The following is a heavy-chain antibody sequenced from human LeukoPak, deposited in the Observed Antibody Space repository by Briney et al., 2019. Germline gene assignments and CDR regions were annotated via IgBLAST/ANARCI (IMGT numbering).Heavy chain of an antibody. V-gene: IGHV1-46*01. CDR2: INPSGGST. D-gene: IGHD5-18*01. Sequence: ASVKVSCKASGYTFTTYYIHWVRQAPGQGLEWMGIINPSGGSTSYAQKFQGRVTMTRDTSTSTVYMELSSLRSEDTAVYYCARDILRWDVDTAYGYNWFDPWGQGTLVTVSS. CDR1: GYTFTTYY. J-gene: IGHJ5*02. CDR3: ARDILRWDVDTAYGYNWFDP.